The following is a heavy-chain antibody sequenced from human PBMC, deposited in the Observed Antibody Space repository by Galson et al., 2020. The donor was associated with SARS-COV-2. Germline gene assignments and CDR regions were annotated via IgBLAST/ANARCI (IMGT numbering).Heavy chain of an antibody. CDR3: ARGGVFLDYYGMDV. Sequence: GGPLRLSCAASDFTFSNFWMHWVRQAPGKGLVWVSRINSDGSTTNYADSVKGRFTISRDSAKNTLYLQMNSLRADDTAVYYCARGGVFLDYYGMDVWGQGTTVTVSS. CDR2: INSDGSTT. J-gene: IGHJ6*02. CDR1: DFTFSNFW. D-gene: IGHD2-8*01. V-gene: IGHV3-74*01.